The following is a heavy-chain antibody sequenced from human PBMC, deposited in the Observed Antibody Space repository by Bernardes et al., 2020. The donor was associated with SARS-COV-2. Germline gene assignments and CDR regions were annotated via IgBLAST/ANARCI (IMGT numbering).Heavy chain of an antibody. V-gene: IGHV3-30*03. Sequence: GGSLRLSCAASGFIFSSYGMHWVRQAPGKGLEWVAVMSYDGNNKYYADSVKGRFTISRDSSKNTLYLQMNSLRAEDTAVYFCARDMYDYGDYIYHYHPLDVWGQGTTVTVSS. CDR3: ARDMYDYGDYIYHYHPLDV. CDR2: MSYDGNNK. D-gene: IGHD4-17*01. CDR1: GFIFSSYG. J-gene: IGHJ6*02.